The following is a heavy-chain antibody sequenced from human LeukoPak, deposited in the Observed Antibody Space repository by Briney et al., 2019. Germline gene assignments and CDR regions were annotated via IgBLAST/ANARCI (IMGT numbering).Heavy chain of an antibody. CDR3: ARDQGWYGCDY. J-gene: IGHJ4*02. V-gene: IGHV3-21*01. CDR2: ISSSSYI. CDR1: GFAFSSYS. D-gene: IGHD6-19*01. Sequence: PGGSLRLSCAASGFAFSSYSMNWVRQAPGKGLEWVSSISSSSYIYYADSVKGRFTISRDNAKNSLYLQMNSLRAEDTAVYYCARDQGWYGCDYWGQGTLVTVSS.